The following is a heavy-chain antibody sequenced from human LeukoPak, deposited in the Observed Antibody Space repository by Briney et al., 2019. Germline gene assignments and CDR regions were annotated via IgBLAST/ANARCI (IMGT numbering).Heavy chain of an antibody. J-gene: IGHJ4*02. CDR1: GFTFSTYT. CDR2: INPDGSQK. Sequence: PGGSLRLSCAASGFTFSTYTMNWVRQAPGEGLEWVANINPDGSQKYYVDSLRGRFTISRDNAKNSLYLQLNSLRAEDTAVYYCVGGDYAQYWGQGTLVTVSS. V-gene: IGHV3-7*05. D-gene: IGHD4-17*01. CDR3: VGGDYAQY.